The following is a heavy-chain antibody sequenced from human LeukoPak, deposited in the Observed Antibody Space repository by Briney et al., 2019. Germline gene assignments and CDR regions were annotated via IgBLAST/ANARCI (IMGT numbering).Heavy chain of an antibody. CDR1: GFTFSSYG. CDR3: ADIDAFDI. V-gene: IGHV3-30*03. Sequence: GWSLRLSCAASGFTFSSYGMHWVRQAPGKGLEWVAVISYDGSNKYYADSVKGRFTISRDNSKNTLYLQMNSLRAEDTAVYYCADIDAFDIWGQGTMVTVSS. CDR2: ISYDGSNK. J-gene: IGHJ3*02.